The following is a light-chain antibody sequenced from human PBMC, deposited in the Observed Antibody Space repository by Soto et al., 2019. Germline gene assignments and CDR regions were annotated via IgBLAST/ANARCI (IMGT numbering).Light chain of an antibody. J-gene: IGKJ2*03. Sequence: DIVMTQSPDSLVVSLGERATITYKSSQSVLYSSNNKNYLAWYQQKPGQSPKLLIYWASSRESGVPDRFSGSGSGTDFTLTISSLQAEDVAVYYCQQYYATPYSFGQGTKLEI. V-gene: IGKV4-1*01. CDR2: WAS. CDR1: QSVLYSSNNKNY. CDR3: QQYYATPYS.